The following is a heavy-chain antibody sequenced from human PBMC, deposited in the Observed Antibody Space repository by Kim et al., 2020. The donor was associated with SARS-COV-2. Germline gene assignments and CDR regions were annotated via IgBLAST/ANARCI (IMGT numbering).Heavy chain of an antibody. CDR2: ISSSSSTI. D-gene: IGHD3-3*01. V-gene: IGHV3-48*02. J-gene: IGHJ3*02. CDR3: ARDTNYDFWSGYSAAFDI. Sequence: GGSLRLSCAASGFTFSSYSMNWVRQVPGKGLEWVSYISSSSSTIYYADSVKGRFTISRDNAKNSLYLQMNSLRDEDTAVYYCARDTNYDFWSGYSAAFDIWGQGTMVTVSS. CDR1: GFTFSSYS.